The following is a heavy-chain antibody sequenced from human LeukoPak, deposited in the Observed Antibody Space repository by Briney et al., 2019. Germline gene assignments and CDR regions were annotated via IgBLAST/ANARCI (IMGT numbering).Heavy chain of an antibody. D-gene: IGHD4-17*01. CDR2: IYYTGST. J-gene: IGHJ4*02. Sequence: PSGTLSLTCTVSGGSISSYYWSWIRQPPGKGLEWIGYIYYTGSTNYNPSLNSRVTISVDTSKNQFSLKLSSVTAADTAVYYCAKQDYGDYGGVDYWGQGTLVTVSS. CDR3: AKQDYGDYGGVDY. V-gene: IGHV4-59*08. CDR1: GGSISSYY.